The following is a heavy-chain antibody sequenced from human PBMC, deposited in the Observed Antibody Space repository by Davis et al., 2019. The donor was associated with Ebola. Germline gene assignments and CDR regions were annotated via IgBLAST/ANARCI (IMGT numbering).Heavy chain of an antibody. CDR1: GFTVSSNY. Sequence: PGGSLRLSCAASGFTVSSNYMSWVRQAPGKGLEWVSLIYSGGSTYYADSVKGRFTISRDNSKNTLYLQMNSLRAEDTAVYYCARDWITNLKYWGQGTLVTVSS. D-gene: IGHD2-8*01. V-gene: IGHV3-66*01. CDR3: ARDWITNLKY. CDR2: IYSGGST. J-gene: IGHJ4*02.